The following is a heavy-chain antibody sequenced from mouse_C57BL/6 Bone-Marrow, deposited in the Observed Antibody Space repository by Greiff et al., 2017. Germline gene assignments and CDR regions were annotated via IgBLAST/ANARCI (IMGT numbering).Heavy chain of an antibody. CDR2: IYPYNGVS. Sequence: EVKLVESGPELVQPGASVKISCTASGYSFTGYYMHWVKQSHGNILDWIGYIYPYNGVSSYNQTFKGKATLTVDKSSSTAYMELRNLTSEDSAVYDCAREDTTVAPYYFDYWGQGTTLTVSS. J-gene: IGHJ2*01. CDR3: AREDTTVAPYYFDY. V-gene: IGHV1-31*01. D-gene: IGHD1-1*01. CDR1: GYSFTGYY.